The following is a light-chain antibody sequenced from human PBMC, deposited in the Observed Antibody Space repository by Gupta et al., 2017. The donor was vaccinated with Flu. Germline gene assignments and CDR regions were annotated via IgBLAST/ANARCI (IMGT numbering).Light chain of an antibody. CDR3: QVWDSSSDNHV. J-gene: IGLJ3*02. CDR1: NIGSKA. CDR2: NDN. V-gene: IGLV3-21*02. Sequence: SYVLTQPPSVSVAPGQTATIACGGNNIGSKAVHWYQQKPGQAPILVVYNDNDRPSGIPERFSGSNSGNMATLTIXRXEAGDEXDFYCQVWDSSSDNHVFGGGTKLTVL.